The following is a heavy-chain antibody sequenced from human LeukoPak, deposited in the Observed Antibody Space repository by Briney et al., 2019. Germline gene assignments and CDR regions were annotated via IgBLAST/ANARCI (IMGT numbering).Heavy chain of an antibody. Sequence: PGGSLRLSCAASGFTFSNYVMHWVRQAPGKGPEYVSAISGNGNSTYYADSVKGRFTISRDNSKNTLYLQMGSLGAQDMAVYDCARVSVPSSDWFAWLDPWGQGTLVTVSS. CDR2: ISGNGNST. CDR3: ARVSVPSSDWFAWLDP. V-gene: IGHV3-64*02. J-gene: IGHJ5*01. CDR1: GFTFSNYV. D-gene: IGHD6-19*01.